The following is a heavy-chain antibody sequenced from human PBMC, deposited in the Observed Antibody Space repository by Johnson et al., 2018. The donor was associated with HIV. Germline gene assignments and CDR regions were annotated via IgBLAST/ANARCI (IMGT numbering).Heavy chain of an antibody. CDR3: ARASVSSPRYSSSSDDAFDI. J-gene: IGHJ3*02. CDR1: GFTFDDYA. CDR2: ISWDGGNT. D-gene: IGHD6-6*01. V-gene: IGHV3-43D*03. Sequence: VQLVESGGGVVQPGRSLRLSCAASGFTFDDYAMNWVRQAPGKGLEWVSLISWDGGNTYYADSVKGRFIISRDNNKKSLYLQMNSLRAEDTAVYYCARASVSSPRYSSSSDDAFDIWGQGTMVTVSS.